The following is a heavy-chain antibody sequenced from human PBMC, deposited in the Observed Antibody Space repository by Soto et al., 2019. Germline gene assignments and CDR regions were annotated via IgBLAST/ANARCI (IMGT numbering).Heavy chain of an antibody. CDR1: GDSISSSSYY. CDR2: MYYSGST. J-gene: IGHJ4*02. V-gene: IGHV4-39*01. Sequence: SEPLCLTSTVSGDSISSSSYYWGLIRQPPGKGLEWIGSMYYSGSTYYNPSLNSRVTISVDTSKNQFSLKVSSVTAADTAVYYCARLRGSSGWYTDYWGQGTQVTVSS. D-gene: IGHD6-19*01. CDR3: ARLRGSSGWYTDY.